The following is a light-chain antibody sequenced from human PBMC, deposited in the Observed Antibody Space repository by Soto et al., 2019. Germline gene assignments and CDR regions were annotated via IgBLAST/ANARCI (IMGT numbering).Light chain of an antibody. Sequence: QSVLTQPPSESGTPGQRVTISCSGSSSNIGGNTVSWYQQFPGTAPKLLIYTNNQRPSGVPDRFSGPKSDTSASLAISALQSEDEAHYYCAAWDDTLNGHVFGTGTKLTVL. CDR1: SSNIGGNT. V-gene: IGLV1-44*01. J-gene: IGLJ1*01. CDR3: AAWDDTLNGHV. CDR2: TNN.